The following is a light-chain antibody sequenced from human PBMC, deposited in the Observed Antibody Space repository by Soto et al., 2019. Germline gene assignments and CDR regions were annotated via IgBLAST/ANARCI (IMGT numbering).Light chain of an antibody. CDR3: QAWDRSAVI. V-gene: IGLV3-1*01. Sequence: SYELTRPPSVSVSPGQTATITCSGDRLENKHVSWYQQKPGQSPLVVIYQDFKRPSGIPDRFSGANSGNTATLTISGTQTMDEADYFCQAWDRSAVIFGRGTKLTVL. J-gene: IGLJ2*01. CDR2: QDF. CDR1: RLENKH.